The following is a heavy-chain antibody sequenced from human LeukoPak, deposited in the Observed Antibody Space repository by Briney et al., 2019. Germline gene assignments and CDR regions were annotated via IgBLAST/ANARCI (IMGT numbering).Heavy chain of an antibody. CDR1: GYSFTSYW. CDR2: IYPGDSDT. J-gene: IGHJ6*03. CDR3: ARRSSGRDLHYYYYIDV. D-gene: IGHD6-19*01. V-gene: IGHV5-51*01. Sequence: GESLKISCKGSGYSFTSYWIGWVRQMPGKGLEWMGIIYPGDSDTRYSPSFQGQVTISADKSISTAYLQWSSLKASDTAMYYCARRSSGRDLHYYYYIDVWGKGTTVTVSS.